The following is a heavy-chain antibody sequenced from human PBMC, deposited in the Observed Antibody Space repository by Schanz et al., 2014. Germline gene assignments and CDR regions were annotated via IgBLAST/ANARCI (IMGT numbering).Heavy chain of an antibody. D-gene: IGHD5-12*01. CDR2: INTADTT. CDR1: GFTFSNYW. Sequence: EVQLVESGGGLVQPGESLRVSCAASGFTFSNYWMSWVRQAPGKGLEWVSAINTADTTYYADSVKGRFTVSRDNSKNTVYLHMNSLRDEDTAVYYCAKDMNREATAPESWGQGTLVVVSS. J-gene: IGHJ5*02. V-gene: IGHV3-23*04. CDR3: AKDMNREATAPES.